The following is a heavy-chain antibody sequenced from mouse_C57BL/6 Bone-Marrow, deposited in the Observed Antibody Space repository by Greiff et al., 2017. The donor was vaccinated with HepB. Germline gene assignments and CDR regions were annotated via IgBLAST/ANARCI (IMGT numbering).Heavy chain of an antibody. CDR3: ATSWDNYFDY. J-gene: IGHJ2*01. CDR2: IDPSDSYT. V-gene: IGHV1-50*01. D-gene: IGHD4-1*01. Sequence: VQLQQPGAELVKPGASVKLSCKASGYTFTSYWMQWVKQRPGQGLEWIGEIDPSDSYTNYNQKFKGKATLTVDTSSSTASMQLSILTSEDSAVYYCATSWDNYFDYWGQGTTLTVSS. CDR1: GYTFTSYW.